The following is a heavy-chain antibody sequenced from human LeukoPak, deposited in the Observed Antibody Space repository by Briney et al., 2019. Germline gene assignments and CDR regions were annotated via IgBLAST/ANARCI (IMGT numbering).Heavy chain of an antibody. V-gene: IGHV1-2*05. Sequence: ASVKVSCKASGYTFTGYYMLWVRQAPGQGLEWMGRINPNSGGTNFAQKFQGRVTMTGDTSISTAYMELSRLKSDDTVVYYCTRGDRNEKFHYWGQGTLVTVSS. CDR2: INPNSGGT. J-gene: IGHJ4*02. CDR3: TRGDRNEKFHY. D-gene: IGHD1-14*01. CDR1: GYTFTGYY.